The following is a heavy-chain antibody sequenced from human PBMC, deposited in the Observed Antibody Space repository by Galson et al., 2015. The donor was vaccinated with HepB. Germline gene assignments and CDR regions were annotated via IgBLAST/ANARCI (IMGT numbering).Heavy chain of an antibody. Sequence: VKVSCKVSGYTFTDYYMHWVQQAPGKGLEWMGLVDPEDGETIYAEKFQGRVTITADTSTDTAYMELSSLRSEDTAVYYCATDHLPVSVVAATRNWFDPWGQGTLVTVSS. CDR1: GYTFTDYY. V-gene: IGHV1-69-2*01. CDR3: ATDHLPVSVVAATRNWFDP. D-gene: IGHD2-15*01. J-gene: IGHJ5*02. CDR2: VDPEDGET.